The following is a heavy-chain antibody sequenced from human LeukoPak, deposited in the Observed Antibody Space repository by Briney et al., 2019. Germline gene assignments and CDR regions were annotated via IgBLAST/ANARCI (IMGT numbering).Heavy chain of an antibody. CDR1: GGSISSYY. V-gene: IGHV4-59*01. CDR2: IYYSGST. CDR3: AGISGSRYYYYGMDV. J-gene: IGHJ6*02. Sequence: KPSETLSLTCTVSGGSISSYYWSWIRQPPGKGLEWIGYIYYSGSTNYNPSLKSRVTISVDTSKNQFSLKLSSVTAADTAVYYCAGISGSRYYYYGMDVWGQGTTVTVSS. D-gene: IGHD1-26*01.